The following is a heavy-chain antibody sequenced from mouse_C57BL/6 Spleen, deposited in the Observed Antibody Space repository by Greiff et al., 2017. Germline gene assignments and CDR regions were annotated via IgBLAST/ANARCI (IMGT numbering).Heavy chain of an antibody. V-gene: IGHV1-50*01. J-gene: IGHJ2*01. CDR1: GSTFTSYW. Sequence: QVQLQQPGAELVKPGASVKLSCKASGSTFTSYWMQWVKRRPGQGLEWSGEIDPSDSYTNYNQTFKGKATLTVDTPSSTAYMQLSSLTSENSAVYYCARSLFKGWGQGTTLTAST. CDR2: IDPSDSYT. CDR3: ARSLFKG.